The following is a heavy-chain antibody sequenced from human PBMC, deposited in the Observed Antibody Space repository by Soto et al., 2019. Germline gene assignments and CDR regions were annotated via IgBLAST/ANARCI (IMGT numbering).Heavy chain of an antibody. D-gene: IGHD3-10*01. CDR1: GGTFSSYT. V-gene: IGHV1-69*08. Sequence: QVQLVQSGAEVKKPGSSVKVSCKASGGTFSSYTISWVRQPPGQGLEWMGRIIPILGIANYAQKFQGRVTITADKSTSTAYMELSSLRSEDTAVYYCARENTAMVGGYYYYGMDVWGQGTTVTVSS. CDR3: ARENTAMVGGYYYYGMDV. CDR2: IIPILGIA. J-gene: IGHJ6*02.